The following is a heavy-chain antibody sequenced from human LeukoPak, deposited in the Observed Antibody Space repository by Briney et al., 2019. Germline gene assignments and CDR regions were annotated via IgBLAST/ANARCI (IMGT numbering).Heavy chain of an antibody. CDR1: GFTFSDYY. Sequence: GGSLRLSCAASGFTFSDYYMSWIRQAPGKGLEWVSYISSSSSTIYYADSVKGRFTISRDNAKNSLYLQMNSLRAEDTAVYYCARDPDVVRGFFPPWDVWGKGTTVTVSS. D-gene: IGHD3-10*01. J-gene: IGHJ6*04. CDR3: ARDPDVVRGFFPPWDV. CDR2: ISSSSSTI. V-gene: IGHV3-11*04.